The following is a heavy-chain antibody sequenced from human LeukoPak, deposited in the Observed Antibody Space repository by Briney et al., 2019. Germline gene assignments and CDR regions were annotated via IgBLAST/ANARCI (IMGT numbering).Heavy chain of an antibody. CDR3: ARVLRRITMVRGVTAFDY. CDR2: IYYSGST. V-gene: IGHV4-39*07. D-gene: IGHD3-10*01. J-gene: IGHJ4*02. Sequence: SETLSLTRTVSGGSISSSSYYWGWIRQPPGKGLEWIGSIYYSGSTYYNPSLKSRVTISVDTSKNQFSLKLSSVTAADTAVYYCARVLRRITMVRGVTAFDYWGQGTLVTVSS. CDR1: GGSISSSSYY.